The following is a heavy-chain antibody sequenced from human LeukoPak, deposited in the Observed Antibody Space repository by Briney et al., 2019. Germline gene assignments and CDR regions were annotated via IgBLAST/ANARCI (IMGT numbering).Heavy chain of an antibody. V-gene: IGHV4-34*01. D-gene: IGHD5-24*01. J-gene: IGHJ4*03. CDR2: IDHRGDT. CDR1: GGSFSRYY. Sequence: AETLSLTCAVYGGSFSRYYWSWIRQSPGKGLEWIAEIDHRGDTNYNPSVKSRVTISVDTSKNQFSLKVRSLSAADTAVYYCARGATISETGYFDFWGQGTLVTVSS. CDR3: ARGATISETGYFDF.